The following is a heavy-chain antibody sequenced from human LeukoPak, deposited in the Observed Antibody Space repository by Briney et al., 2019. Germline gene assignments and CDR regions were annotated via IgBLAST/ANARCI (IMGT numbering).Heavy chain of an antibody. J-gene: IGHJ4*02. Sequence: PGGSLRLSCAASGFTFSSYAMSWVRQAPGKGLEWVSAISGSGGSTYYADSVKGRFTISRDNSKNTLYLQMNSLRAEDTAVYYCAKDGGLLERLSLYYFDYWGQGTLVTVSS. CDR1: GFTFSSYA. V-gene: IGHV3-23*01. D-gene: IGHD3-3*01. CDR2: ISGSGGST. CDR3: AKDGGLLERLSLYYFDY.